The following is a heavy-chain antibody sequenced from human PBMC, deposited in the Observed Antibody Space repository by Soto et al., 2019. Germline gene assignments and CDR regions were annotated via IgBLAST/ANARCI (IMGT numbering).Heavy chain of an antibody. CDR3: ARDRRYCSGGSCYGFDP. Sequence: SVKVSCKASGYTFTSYGISWVRQAPGQGLEWMGGIIPIFGTANYAQKFQGRVTITADESTSTAYMELSSLRSEDTAVYYCARDRRYCSGGSCYGFDPWGQGTLVTVSS. V-gene: IGHV1-69*13. J-gene: IGHJ5*02. CDR1: GYTFTSYG. D-gene: IGHD2-15*01. CDR2: IIPIFGTA.